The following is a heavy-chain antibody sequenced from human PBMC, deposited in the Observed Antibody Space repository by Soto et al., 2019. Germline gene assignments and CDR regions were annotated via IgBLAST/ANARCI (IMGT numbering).Heavy chain of an antibody. D-gene: IGHD2-15*01. CDR1: GGTFSSYT. Sequence: QVQLVQSGAEVKKPGSSVKVSCKASGGTFSSYTISWVRQAPGQGLEWMGRIIPILGIANYAQKFQGRVTITAEKATSTAYMELSSLRSEDTAVYYCARDGGYCSGGSCVPETDAFDIWGQGTMVTVSS. CDR3: ARDGGYCSGGSCVPETDAFDI. J-gene: IGHJ3*02. V-gene: IGHV1-69*08. CDR2: IIPILGIA.